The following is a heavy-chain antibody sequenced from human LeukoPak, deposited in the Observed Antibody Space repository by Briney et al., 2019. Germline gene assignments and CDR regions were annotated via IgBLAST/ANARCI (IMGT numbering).Heavy chain of an antibody. CDR1: GGSISSGDYY. J-gene: IGHJ4*02. Sequence: SETLSPTCTVSGGSISSGDYYWSWIRQPPGKGLEWIGYIYYSGSTYYNPSLKSRVTISVDTSKNQFSLKLSSVTAADTAVYYCASSPTDSSGYYSESFDYWGQGTLVTVSS. D-gene: IGHD3-22*01. CDR2: IYYSGST. V-gene: IGHV4-30-4*01. CDR3: ASSPTDSSGYYSESFDY.